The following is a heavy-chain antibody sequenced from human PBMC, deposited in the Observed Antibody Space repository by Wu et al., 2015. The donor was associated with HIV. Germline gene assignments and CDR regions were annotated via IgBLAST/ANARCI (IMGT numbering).Heavy chain of an antibody. CDR1: GGTFSSNA. J-gene: IGHJ3*01. V-gene: IGHV1-69*12. CDR2: IIPKFGTT. Sequence: QVQLVQSGAEVKKPGSSVKVSCKASGGTFSSNAITWVRQAPEQGPEWMGGIIPKFGTTKYAQRFQGRVTITADESTTTVYMELSSLRSEDTARYYCARDSKYYDFWSDYLPEVFDVWGQGTMVIVXS. CDR3: ARDSKYYDFWSDYLPEVFDV. D-gene: IGHD3-3*01.